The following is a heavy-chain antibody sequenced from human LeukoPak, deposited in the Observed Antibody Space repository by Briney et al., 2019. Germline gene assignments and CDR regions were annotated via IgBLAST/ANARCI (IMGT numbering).Heavy chain of an antibody. J-gene: IGHJ4*02. CDR1: GFTFSSYA. V-gene: IGHV3-23*01. CDR2: ISGSGGST. CDR3: AKDGSSWYYDFWVVGGPDY. D-gene: IGHD3-3*01. Sequence: QPGGSLRLSCAASGFTFSSYAMNWVRQAPGKGLEWVSTISGSGGSTYYADSVKGRFTISRDNSKNTLYLQMNSLRAEDTAVYYCAKDGSSWYYDFWVVGGPDYWGQGTLVTVSS.